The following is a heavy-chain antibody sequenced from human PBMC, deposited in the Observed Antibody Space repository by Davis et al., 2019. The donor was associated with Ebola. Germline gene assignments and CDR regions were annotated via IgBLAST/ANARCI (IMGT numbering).Heavy chain of an antibody. V-gene: IGHV1-2*04. CDR3: ARGAPLGGLIDRWW. D-gene: IGHD3-16*02. Sequence: ASVTVSCKASGYAFRNYGIHWVRQAPGQGLEWMGWINPHSGGTNYAQKFQGWVTMTRYTSISTFYMELSRLRSDDTAVYYCARGAPLGGLIDRWWWGQGTLVTVSS. J-gene: IGHJ4*02. CDR2: INPHSGGT. CDR1: GYAFRNYG.